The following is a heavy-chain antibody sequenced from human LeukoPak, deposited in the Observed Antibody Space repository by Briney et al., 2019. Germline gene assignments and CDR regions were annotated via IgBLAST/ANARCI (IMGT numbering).Heavy chain of an antibody. J-gene: IGHJ4*02. CDR1: GXTFSSYE. V-gene: IGHV3-48*03. D-gene: IGHD6-6*01. CDR3: ARLYSSSSGLRASDY. CDR2: ISSRCTTT. Sequence: GGSLRLSCAASGXTFSSYEMNWVRQALGKGLEWVSYISSRCTTTYYADSVKGRFTISRDDAKNSLYLHMNSLRVEYTAVYYCARLYSSSSGLRASDYWGQGTLVTVSS.